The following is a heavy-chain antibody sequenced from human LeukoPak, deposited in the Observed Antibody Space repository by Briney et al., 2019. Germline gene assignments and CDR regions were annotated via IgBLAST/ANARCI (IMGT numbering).Heavy chain of an antibody. J-gene: IGHJ4*02. V-gene: IGHV3-23*01. CDR3: ARLRSSSWPDY. CDR1: GVIFRSYS. Sequence: GGTVRFSCNASGVIFRSYSMSWIRKAKGKGLEWVSAITGSGGSPYSADSVKGRFTISRDNSKNTLYLQMSSLRAEDTAVYYCARLRSSSWPDYWGQGTLVTVSS. D-gene: IGHD6-13*01. CDR2: ITGSGGSP.